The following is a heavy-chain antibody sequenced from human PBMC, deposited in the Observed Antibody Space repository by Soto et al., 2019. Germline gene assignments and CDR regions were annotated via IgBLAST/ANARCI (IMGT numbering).Heavy chain of an antibody. CDR2: IWYDGSNK. Sequence: PGGSLRLSCAASGFTFSSYGMHWVRQAPGKGLEWVAVIWYDGSNKYYADSVKGRFTISRDNSKNTLYLQMNSLRAEDTAVYYCARDVVLWFVNYGMDVWGQGTTVTVSS. CDR1: GFTFSSYG. CDR3: ARDVVLWFVNYGMDV. D-gene: IGHD3-10*01. J-gene: IGHJ6*02. V-gene: IGHV3-33*01.